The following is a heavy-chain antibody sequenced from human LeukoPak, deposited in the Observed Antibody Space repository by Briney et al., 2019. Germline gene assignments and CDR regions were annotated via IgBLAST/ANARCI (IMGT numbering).Heavy chain of an antibody. Sequence: PSETLSLTCSVSGGSIASSSYYWGWIRQPPGNGLEWIGSVFRTGTTYYSASLKSRVSISVDTSKNDFALKLASVTAADTAMYFCARRVGFYGSGSLNYFDPWGQGILVSVSS. CDR1: GGSIASSSYY. CDR3: ARRVGFYGSGSLNYFDP. D-gene: IGHD3-10*01. V-gene: IGHV4-39*02. CDR2: VFRTGTT. J-gene: IGHJ5*01.